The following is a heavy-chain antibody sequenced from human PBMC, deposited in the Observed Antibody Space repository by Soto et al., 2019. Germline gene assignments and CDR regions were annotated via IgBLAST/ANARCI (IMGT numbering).Heavy chain of an antibody. CDR2: ISGHGTTT. D-gene: IGHD3-10*01. CDR1: GFTFGDYY. J-gene: IGHJ4*02. V-gene: IGHV3-11*01. Sequence: QVQLVESGGDLVKPGGSLRLSCAASGFTFGDYYMSWVRQAPGKGLEWVSYISGHGTTTYYADSVKGRFSIARENAKNSLYLEMNSRRAEDTAVYYCAAGNYYGSGTYLRGWGQGTLVTVSS. CDR3: AAGNYYGSGTYLRG.